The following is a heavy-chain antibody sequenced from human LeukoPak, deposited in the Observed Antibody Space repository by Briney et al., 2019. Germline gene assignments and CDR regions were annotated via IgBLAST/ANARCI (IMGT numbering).Heavy chain of an antibody. Sequence: ASVKVSCKASGYTFTGYYMHWVRQAPGQGLEWVGWINPNSGGTNYAQKFQGRVTMTRDTSISTVYMELNRLTSDDTALYYCARVGYCSGDRCYLHFDYWGQGTLVTVSS. J-gene: IGHJ4*02. CDR3: ARVGYCSGDRCYLHFDY. D-gene: IGHD2-15*01. V-gene: IGHV1-2*02. CDR1: GYTFTGYY. CDR2: INPNSGGT.